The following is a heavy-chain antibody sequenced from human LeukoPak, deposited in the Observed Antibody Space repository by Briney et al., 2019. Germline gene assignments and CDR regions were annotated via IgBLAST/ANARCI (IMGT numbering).Heavy chain of an antibody. CDR2: IYSGGST. J-gene: IGHJ4*02. D-gene: IGHD6-13*01. Sequence: GGSLRLSCAASGFTVSSNYMSWVRQAPGKGLEWVSVIYSGGSTYYADSVKGRFTISRDNSKNTLYLQMNSLRAEDTAVYYCARSEYSSSSQLDYWGQGTLVTVSS. CDR1: GFTVSSNY. CDR3: ARSEYSSSSQLDY. V-gene: IGHV3-66*01.